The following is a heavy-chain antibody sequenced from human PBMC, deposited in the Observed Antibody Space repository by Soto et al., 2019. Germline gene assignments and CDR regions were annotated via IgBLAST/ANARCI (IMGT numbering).Heavy chain of an antibody. J-gene: IGHJ4*02. CDR1: GFTVSNYA. V-gene: IGHV3-23*01. Sequence: QPGGSLRLSCATSGFTVSNYAMSWVRQAPGKGLEWVSGISGSGGSSYYADSVKGRFTISRDNSKNTLNLQMDSLRAEDTAVYYCAKKSTDSSGYSDYWGQGTVVTVSS. CDR2: ISGSGGSS. CDR3: AKKSTDSSGYSDY. D-gene: IGHD2-2*01.